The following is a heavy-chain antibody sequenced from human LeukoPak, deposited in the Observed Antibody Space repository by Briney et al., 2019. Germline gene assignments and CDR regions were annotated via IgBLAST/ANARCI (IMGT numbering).Heavy chain of an antibody. CDR1: GFTFDDYG. CDR3: TREGRGSDAFDY. J-gene: IGHJ4*02. CDR2: IRSKAYGGTT. D-gene: IGHD3-16*01. Sequence: PGGSLRLSCAASGFTFDDYGLSWVRQAPGKGLEWVGFIRSKAYGGTTEYAASVKGRFTISRDDSRRIVYLQMNSLKTEDTAVYYCTREGRGSDAFDYWGQGTLVTVSS. V-gene: IGHV3-49*04.